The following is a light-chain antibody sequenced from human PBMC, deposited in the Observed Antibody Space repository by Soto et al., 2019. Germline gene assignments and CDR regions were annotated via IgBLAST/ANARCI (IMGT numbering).Light chain of an antibody. CDR3: QSYHTSLTGV. V-gene: IGLV1-40*01. CDR2: ANN. CDR1: SSTIGAGSD. Sequence: QSVLTQPPSVSGTPGQTVTISCTGSSSTIGAGSDVHWYQQFPGTAPKLLVFANNNRPAGVPDRFSGSKSGTSASLPITGLQAEDEATYYCQSYHTSLTGVFGTGTKVTVL. J-gene: IGLJ1*01.